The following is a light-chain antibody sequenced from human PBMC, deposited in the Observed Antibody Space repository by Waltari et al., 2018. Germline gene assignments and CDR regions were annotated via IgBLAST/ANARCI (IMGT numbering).Light chain of an antibody. V-gene: IGLV2-14*03. CDR2: DVS. CDR1: SSDVGGYNY. CDR3: SSYTSSSRV. J-gene: IGLJ2*01. Sequence: QSALTQPASVSGSPGQSITISCTATSSDVGGYNYVSWYQQHPGKAPKLMIYDVSNRPSGVSNRFSGSKSGNTASLTISGLQAEDEADYYCSSYTSSSRVFGGGTKLTVL.